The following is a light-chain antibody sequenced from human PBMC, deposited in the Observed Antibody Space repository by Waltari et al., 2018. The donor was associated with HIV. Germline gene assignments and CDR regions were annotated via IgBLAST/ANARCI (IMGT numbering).Light chain of an antibody. J-gene: IGLJ3*02. Sequence: SYELTQPPSVSVSPGQTARITCSGDALQKKYAYWYQQKSGQAPVLVIYEASKRPSGIPYRFSCSTSVTMATFIISGAQVEYEADYYCYSTDSSGNYRMFGGGTKLTVL. V-gene: IGLV3-10*01. CDR1: ALQKKY. CDR2: EAS. CDR3: YSTDSSGNYRM.